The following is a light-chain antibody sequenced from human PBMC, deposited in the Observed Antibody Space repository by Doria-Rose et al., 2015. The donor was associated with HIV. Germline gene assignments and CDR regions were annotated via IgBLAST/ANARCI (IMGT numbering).Light chain of an antibody. Sequence: EIVLTQSPGTLSLSPGERATLSCRASQSFSSTYIAWYQQKPGQAPSLLIYDGSTRATGIPDRFSASGSATDFTLTINRLEPEDFALYYCHQYGTSWTFGQGTKVEI. CDR2: DGS. J-gene: IGKJ1*01. CDR1: QSFSSTY. V-gene: IGKV3-20*01. CDR3: HQYGTSWT.